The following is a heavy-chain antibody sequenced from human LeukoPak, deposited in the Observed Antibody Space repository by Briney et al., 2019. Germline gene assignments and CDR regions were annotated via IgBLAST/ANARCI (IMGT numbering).Heavy chain of an antibody. CDR3: ARGIYDSSGYYFDF. J-gene: IGHJ4*02. CDR2: ISGSSSTM. V-gene: IGHV3-48*04. CDR1: GFSFSDYN. Sequence: GGSLRLSCAASGFSFSDYNMNWVRQAPGKGLQWLSYISGSSSTMYYADSVKGRFTISRDDAKRSLFLQMNSLRAEDTAVYYCARGIYDSSGYYFDFWGQGTLVTVSS. D-gene: IGHD3-22*01.